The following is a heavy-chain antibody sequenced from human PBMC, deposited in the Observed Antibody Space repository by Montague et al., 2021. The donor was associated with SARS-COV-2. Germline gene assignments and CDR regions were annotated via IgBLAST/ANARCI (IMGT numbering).Heavy chain of an antibody. Sequence: PALVKPTQTLTLTCTFSGFSLTTSAMCVSWIRQPPGKAPQWLARIDWDGDKYYSRTLETRVSISTDTAKTQVVLTMTNVDPMDTATYYCARLSGVAPRCYYEGMDVWGQGTAVTVSS. D-gene: IGHD7-27*01. CDR3: ARLSGVAPRCYYEGMDV. J-gene: IGHJ6*02. CDR1: GFSLTTSAMC. CDR2: IDWDGDK. V-gene: IGHV2-70*11.